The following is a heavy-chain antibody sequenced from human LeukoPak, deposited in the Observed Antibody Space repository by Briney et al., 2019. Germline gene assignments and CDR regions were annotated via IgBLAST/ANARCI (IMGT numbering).Heavy chain of an antibody. CDR3: ARRVLLYDILTAYSRYYSSYMDV. D-gene: IGHD3-9*01. J-gene: IGHJ6*03. CDR2: INPIGGST. V-gene: IGHV1-46*01. Sequence: ASVKVSCKASGYTFTSYYMHWVRQAPGQGLEWMGIINPIGGSTSYAQKFQGRVTMTSDMSTSTVYMELSSLRSDDTAVYYCARRVLLYDILTAYSRYYSSYMDVWGRGTTVTVSS. CDR1: GYTFTSYY.